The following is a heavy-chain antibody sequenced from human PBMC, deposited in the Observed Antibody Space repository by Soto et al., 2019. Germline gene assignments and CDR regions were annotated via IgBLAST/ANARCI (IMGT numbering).Heavy chain of an antibody. D-gene: IGHD6-6*01. V-gene: IGHV3-30*18. CDR3: AKDGGRSSSYFDY. Sequence: GSLRLSCAASGFTFSSYGMHWVRQAPGKGLEWVAVISYDGSNKYYADSVKGRFTISRDNSKNTLYLQMNSLRGEDTAVYYCAKDGGRSSSYFDYWGQGTLVTVSS. CDR1: GFTFSSYG. J-gene: IGHJ4*02. CDR2: ISYDGSNK.